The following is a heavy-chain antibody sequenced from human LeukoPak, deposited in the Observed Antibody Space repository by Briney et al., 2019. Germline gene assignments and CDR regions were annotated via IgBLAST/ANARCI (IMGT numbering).Heavy chain of an antibody. Sequence: GGSLRLSCAASGFTFSSYSMNWVRQAPGKGLEWVSSISSSSSYIYYADSVKGRFTISRDNAKNSLYLQMNSLRAEDTAVFYRQKGAYDIFQGNWFDPWGQGTLVTVSS. D-gene: IGHD3-9*01. CDR2: ISSSSSYI. CDR1: GFTFSSYS. CDR3: QKGAYDIFQGNWFDP. V-gene: IGHV3-21*01. J-gene: IGHJ5*02.